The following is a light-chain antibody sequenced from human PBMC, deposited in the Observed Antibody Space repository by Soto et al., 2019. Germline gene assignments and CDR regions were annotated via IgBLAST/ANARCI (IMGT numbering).Light chain of an antibody. CDR1: RGISTY. Sequence: DIQMTQSPSSLSASVGGRVTITCRASRGISTYLAWYQQKPGKVPKLLIYAASTLQSGVPSRLGGSGSGTEFTLTISSLQPEDVATYYCQKYNSAPLTFGGGTKVEIK. J-gene: IGKJ4*01. CDR3: QKYNSAPLT. CDR2: AAS. V-gene: IGKV1-27*01.